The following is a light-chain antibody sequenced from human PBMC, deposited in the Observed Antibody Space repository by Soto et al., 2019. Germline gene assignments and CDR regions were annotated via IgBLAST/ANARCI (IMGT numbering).Light chain of an antibody. J-gene: IGKJ1*01. V-gene: IGKV3-11*01. CDR3: QQRSNWPRT. CDR2: DAS. Sequence: EIVLTQSPATLSLSPGERATLSCRASQSVSSYLAWYQQKPGQAPGLLIYDASNRATGIPARSSGSGSGTDFTLTISSLEPEDFAVYYCQQRSNWPRTFGQGTKVDIK. CDR1: QSVSSY.